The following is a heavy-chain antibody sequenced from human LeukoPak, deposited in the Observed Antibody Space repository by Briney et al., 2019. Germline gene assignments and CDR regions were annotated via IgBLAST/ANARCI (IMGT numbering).Heavy chain of an antibody. Sequence: ASVKVSCKASGYTFTGYYMHWVRQAPGQGLEWMGWINPNSGGTNYALKFQGRVTMTRDTSISTAYMELSRLRSDDTAVYYCARVFVLRFLEWTRNFDPYFDYWGQGTLVTVSS. CDR1: GYTFTGYY. J-gene: IGHJ4*02. CDR2: INPNSGGT. CDR3: ARVFVLRFLEWTRNFDPYFDY. D-gene: IGHD3-3*01. V-gene: IGHV1-2*02.